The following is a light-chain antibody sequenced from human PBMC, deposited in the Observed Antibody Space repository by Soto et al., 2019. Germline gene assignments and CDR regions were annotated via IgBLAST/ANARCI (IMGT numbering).Light chain of an antibody. V-gene: IGKV3-11*01. CDR1: QDINTY. J-gene: IGKJ4*01. CDR3: QHRYNWPLT. Sequence: EVVLTQSPATLSLSPGEKAILSCRASQDINTYLGWYQQKPGQPPRLLIYDASNRASGIPARFSGSGSGTDFTLTIDTLESEDFAIYYCQHRYNWPLTFGAGTNVEIK. CDR2: DAS.